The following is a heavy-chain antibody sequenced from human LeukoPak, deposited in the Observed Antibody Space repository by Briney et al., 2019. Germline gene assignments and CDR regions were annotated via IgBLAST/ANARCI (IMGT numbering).Heavy chain of an antibody. Sequence: ASVKVSCKASGGTFSSYAISWVRQAPRQGLEWMGKIIPILGIANYAQKFQGRVTITADKSTSTAYMELSSLRSEDTAVYYCARSSSAVGATTFDYWGQGTLVTVSS. J-gene: IGHJ4*02. CDR1: GGTFSSYA. CDR3: ARSSSAVGATTFDY. D-gene: IGHD1-26*01. V-gene: IGHV1-69*04. CDR2: IIPILGIA.